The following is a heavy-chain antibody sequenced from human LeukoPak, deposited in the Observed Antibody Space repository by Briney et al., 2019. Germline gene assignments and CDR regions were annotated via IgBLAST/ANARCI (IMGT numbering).Heavy chain of an antibody. J-gene: IGHJ5*02. CDR2: VTSSGGTT. D-gene: IGHD1-26*01. Sequence: PGGSLRLSRAASGFTFSSYEMNWVRQAPGKGLEWISYVTSSGGTTYYADSVKGRFTISRDNAKNSLYLQMNSLRAEDTAVYYCAREGGSKNWFDPWGQGTLVTVSS. CDR1: GFTFSSYE. CDR3: AREGGSKNWFDP. V-gene: IGHV3-48*03.